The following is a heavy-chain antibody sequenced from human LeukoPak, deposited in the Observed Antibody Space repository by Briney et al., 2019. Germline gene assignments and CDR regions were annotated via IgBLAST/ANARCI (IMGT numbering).Heavy chain of an antibody. CDR3: ARRLYSGYDYYFDY. Sequence: SVKVSCKASGGTFSSYAISWVRQAPGQGLEWMGGIIPTFGTANYAQKFQGRVTITADKSTSTAYMELSSLRSEDTAVYYCARRLYSGYDYYFDYWGQGTLVTVSS. CDR2: IIPTFGTA. V-gene: IGHV1-69*06. CDR1: GGTFSSYA. D-gene: IGHD5-12*01. J-gene: IGHJ4*02.